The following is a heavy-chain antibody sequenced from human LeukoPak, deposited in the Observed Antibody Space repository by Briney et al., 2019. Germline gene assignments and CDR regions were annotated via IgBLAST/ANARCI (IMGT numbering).Heavy chain of an antibody. CDR2: IRHDGTNQ. J-gene: IGHJ4*02. V-gene: IGHV3-30*02. CDR3: ARSRNVRTFDY. Sequence: GGSLRLSCAASGFTFSSYGIHWVRQAPGKGLEWVTFIRHDGTNQHYGDSVKGRFTISRDNLKNTAFLQMNRVRAEDTAVYFCARSRNVRTFDYWGQGTLVAVSS. CDR1: GFTFSSYG.